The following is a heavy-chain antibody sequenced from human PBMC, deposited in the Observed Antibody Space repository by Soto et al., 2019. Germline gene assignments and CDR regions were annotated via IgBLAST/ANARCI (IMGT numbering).Heavy chain of an antibody. Sequence: ASVKVSCKASGYTFTSYGISWVRQAPGQGLEWMAWINPYNGNTKYAEKFLGRVTVTTDTSTATAYMEVRSLTSDDTAVFYCARVGVGLAAPQVWPYWGQGTPVTVSS. CDR1: GYTFTSYG. CDR2: INPYNGNT. D-gene: IGHD6-13*01. CDR3: ARVGVGLAAPQVWPY. V-gene: IGHV1-18*01. J-gene: IGHJ4*02.